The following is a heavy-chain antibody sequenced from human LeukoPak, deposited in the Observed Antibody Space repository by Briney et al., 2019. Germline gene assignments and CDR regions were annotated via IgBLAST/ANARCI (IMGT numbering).Heavy chain of an antibody. V-gene: IGHV3-23*01. D-gene: IGHD3-10*01. CDR2: ISGSGGST. J-gene: IGHJ6*02. CDR3: ARNPIYYYGSGTNYGMDV. CDR1: GFTFSSYA. Sequence: GGSLRLSCAASGFTFSSYAMSCVRQAPGKGLEWVSAISGSGGSTYYADSVKGRFTISRDNSKNTLYLQMNSLRAEDTAVYYCARNPIYYYGSGTNYGMDVWGQGTTVTVSS.